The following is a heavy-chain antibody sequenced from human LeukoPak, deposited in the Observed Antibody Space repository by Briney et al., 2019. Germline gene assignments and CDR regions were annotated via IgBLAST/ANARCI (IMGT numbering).Heavy chain of an antibody. J-gene: IGHJ4*02. Sequence: PGGSLRLSCAASGFTFDDYGMRWVRQAPGKGLEWVSGINWNGGSTGYADSVKGRFTISRDNAKNSLYLQMNSLRAEDTALYYCATLYGPHRRRFDYWGQGTLVTVSS. CDR1: GFTFDDYG. D-gene: IGHD3-10*01. CDR2: INWNGGST. CDR3: ATLYGPHRRRFDY. V-gene: IGHV3-20*04.